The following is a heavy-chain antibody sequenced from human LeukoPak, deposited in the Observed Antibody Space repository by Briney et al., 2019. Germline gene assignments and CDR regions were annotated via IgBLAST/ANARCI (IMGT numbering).Heavy chain of an antibody. CDR2: INSDGSIT. D-gene: IGHD5-18*01. Sequence: GRSLRLSCAASGFTFTTYWMHWVRQAPGKGLVWVSHINSDGSITSYADSVKGRFTISRDNAENTLYLQMNSLRAEDTAVYYCARDAVDTANAVWGQGTTVIVSS. CDR3: ARDAVDTANAV. J-gene: IGHJ6*02. V-gene: IGHV3-74*01. CDR1: GFTFTTYW.